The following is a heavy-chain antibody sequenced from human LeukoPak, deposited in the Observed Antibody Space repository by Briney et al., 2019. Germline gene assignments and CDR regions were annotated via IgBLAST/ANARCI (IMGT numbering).Heavy chain of an antibody. J-gene: IGHJ4*02. CDR3: ARDIAAAGTHFDY. CDR1: GGSVSSYY. Sequence: SETLSLTCTVSGGSVSSYYWSWIRQPPGKGLEWIGYIYYSGSTNYNPSLESRVTISVDTSKNQFSLKLSSVTAADTAVYYCARDIAAAGTHFDYWGQGILVTVSS. D-gene: IGHD6-13*01. V-gene: IGHV4-59*02. CDR2: IYYSGST.